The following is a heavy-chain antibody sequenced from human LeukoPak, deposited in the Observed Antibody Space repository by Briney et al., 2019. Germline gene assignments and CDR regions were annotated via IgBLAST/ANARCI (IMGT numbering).Heavy chain of an antibody. D-gene: IGHD1-26*01. CDR1: GFTFSSYA. Sequence: GGSLRLSCAASGFTFSSYAMSWVRQAPGKGLEWVSVISASGDSTYYADSVKGRFTISSDKSKNTLDLQMNSLRVEDTAVYYCAKTGATWYYFDSWGQGTLVTVSS. CDR3: AKTGATWYYFDS. V-gene: IGHV3-23*01. J-gene: IGHJ4*02. CDR2: ISASGDST.